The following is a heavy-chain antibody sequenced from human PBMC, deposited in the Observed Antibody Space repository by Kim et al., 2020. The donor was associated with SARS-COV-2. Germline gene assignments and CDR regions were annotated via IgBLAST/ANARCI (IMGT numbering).Heavy chain of an antibody. J-gene: IGHJ4*02. V-gene: IGHV4-59*01. CDR3: ARVSYDDFWSGESFDY. D-gene: IGHD3-3*01. Sequence: LKSRVTISVDTSKNQFSLKLSSVTAADTAVYYCARVSYDDFWSGESFDYWGQGTLVTVSS.